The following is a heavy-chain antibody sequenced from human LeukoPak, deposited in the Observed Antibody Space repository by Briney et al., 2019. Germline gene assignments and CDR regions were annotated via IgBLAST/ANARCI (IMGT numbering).Heavy chain of an antibody. D-gene: IGHD2-2*01. J-gene: IGHJ6*03. CDR2: IYTSGST. CDR1: GGSISSGSYY. CDR3: ARDRNQIVVVPADTVRRSSYYYYMDV. V-gene: IGHV4-61*02. Sequence: SETLSLTCTVSGGSISSGSYYWSWIRQPAGKGLEWIGRIYTSGSTNYNPSLKSRVTISVDTSKNQFSLKLSSVTAADTAVYYCARDRNQIVVVPADTVRRSSYYYYMDVWGKGTTVTVSS.